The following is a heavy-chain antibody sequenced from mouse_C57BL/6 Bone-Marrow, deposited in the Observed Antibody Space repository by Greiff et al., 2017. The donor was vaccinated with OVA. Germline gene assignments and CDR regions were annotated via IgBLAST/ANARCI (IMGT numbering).Heavy chain of an antibody. J-gene: IGHJ2*01. CDR2: IHPNSGST. D-gene: IGHD1-1*01. Sequence: QVHVKQSGAELVKPGASVKLSCKASGYTFTSYWMHWVKQRPGQGLEWIGMIHPNSGSTNYNEKFKSKATLTVDKASSTAYMQLSSLTSEDSAVDYCARGERTTVVLDYWGQGTTLTVSS. CDR1: GYTFTSYW. V-gene: IGHV1-64*01. CDR3: ARGERTTVVLDY.